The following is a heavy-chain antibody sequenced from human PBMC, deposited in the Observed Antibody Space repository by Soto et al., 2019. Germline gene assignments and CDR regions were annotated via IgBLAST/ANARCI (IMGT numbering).Heavy chain of an antibody. V-gene: IGHV1-46*01. Sequence: ASVKVSCKASGYTFTSYYMHWVRQAPGQGLEWMGIINPSGGSTSYAQKFQGRVTMTRDTSTSTVYMELSSLRSEDTAVYYCARGGDPERREYYYDSSGYYSPYYFDYWGQGTLVTVSS. CDR1: GYTFTSYY. D-gene: IGHD3-22*01. CDR3: ARGGDPERREYYYDSSGYYSPYYFDY. CDR2: INPSGGST. J-gene: IGHJ4*02.